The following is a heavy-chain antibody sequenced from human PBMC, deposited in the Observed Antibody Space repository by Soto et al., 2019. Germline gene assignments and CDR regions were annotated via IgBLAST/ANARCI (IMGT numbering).Heavy chain of an antibody. CDR3: ARDNYYDSSGYFRHYYGMDV. D-gene: IGHD3-22*01. CDR1: GGSISSSNW. Sequence: QVQLQESGPGLVKPSGTLSLTCAVSGGSISSSNWWSWVRQPPGKGLEWIGEIYHSGSTNYNPSLKSRVTMSVDKSKNQFSLKLSSVTAADTAVYYCARDNYYDSSGYFRHYYGMDVWGQGTTVTVSS. CDR2: IYHSGST. V-gene: IGHV4-4*02. J-gene: IGHJ6*02.